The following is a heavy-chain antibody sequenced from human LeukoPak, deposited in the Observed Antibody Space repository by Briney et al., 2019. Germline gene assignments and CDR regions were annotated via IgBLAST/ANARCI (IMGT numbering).Heavy chain of an antibody. CDR3: ARSIVGAMPIDY. J-gene: IGHJ4*02. D-gene: IGHD1-26*01. V-gene: IGHV1-2*02. Sequence: GASVKVSCKASGYTFTGYYIHWVRQAPGLGLEWMGWINPNSGGTHSAQRFQGRVTMTRDTSISTAYMELSRLRSDDTAVYYCARSIVGAMPIDYWGQGTLVTVSS. CDR1: GYTFTGYY. CDR2: INPNSGGT.